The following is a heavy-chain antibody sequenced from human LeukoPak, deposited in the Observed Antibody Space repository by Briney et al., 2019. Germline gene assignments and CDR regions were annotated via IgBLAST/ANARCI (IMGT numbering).Heavy chain of an antibody. J-gene: IGHJ4*02. Sequence: GGSLRLSCAASGFTFSSYAMHWVRQAPGKGLEWVAVISYDGSNKYYADSVKGRFTISRDNSKNTLYLQMNSLRAEDTAVYYCARHLAATGSYWGQGTLVTVSS. V-gene: IGHV3-30*04. CDR2: ISYDGSNK. D-gene: IGHD6-13*01. CDR1: GFTFSSYA. CDR3: ARHLAATGSY.